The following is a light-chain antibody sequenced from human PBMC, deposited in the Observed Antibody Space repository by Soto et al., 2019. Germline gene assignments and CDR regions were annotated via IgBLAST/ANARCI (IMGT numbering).Light chain of an antibody. CDR1: SSNIGAGYD. J-gene: IGLJ2*01. CDR2: GNT. Sequence: QPVLTQPPSVSGAPGQRVTISCTXSSSNIGAGYDVHWYQQLPGRAPKLLIYGNTNRPSGVPDRFSGSKSGTSASLAITGLQAEDEADYYCLSFDSSLSVVFGGGTQLTVL. V-gene: IGLV1-40*01. CDR3: LSFDSSLSVV.